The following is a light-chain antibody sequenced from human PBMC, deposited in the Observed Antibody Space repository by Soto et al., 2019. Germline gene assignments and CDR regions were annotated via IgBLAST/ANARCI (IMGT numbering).Light chain of an antibody. CDR3: QQYKAYPYT. V-gene: IGKV1-5*03. J-gene: IGKJ2*01. Sequence: DIEMTQSPSTLSASVGDRVTITCRATQSLNIWLAWYQQKPGKAPKLLISKASSLESGVPSRFSGSGSGTEFSLTISSLQPDDFATYYCQQYKAYPYTFGQWTKLEMK. CDR2: KAS. CDR1: QSLNIW.